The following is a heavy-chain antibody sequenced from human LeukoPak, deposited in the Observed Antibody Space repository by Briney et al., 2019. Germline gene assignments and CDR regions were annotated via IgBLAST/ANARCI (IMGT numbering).Heavy chain of an antibody. J-gene: IGHJ5*02. D-gene: IGHD2-2*01. CDR3: AKEPREYCSSTSCPNWIDP. CDR2: LSASGGTT. CDR1: GFTFSSYA. V-gene: IGHV3-23*01. Sequence: GGSLRLSCAAPGFTFSSYAMSWVRQAPGKGLEWVSALSASGGTTYYADSVKGRFTISRDNSKNTLYLQMSSLRAEDTAIYYCAKEPREYCSSTSCPNWIDPWGQGTLVTVSS.